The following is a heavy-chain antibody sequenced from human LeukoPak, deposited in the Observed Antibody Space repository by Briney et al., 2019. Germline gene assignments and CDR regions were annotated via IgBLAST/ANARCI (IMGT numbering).Heavy chain of an antibody. CDR1: GGSISSSSYY. Sequence: SETLSLTCTVSGGSISSSSYYWGWIRQPPGKELEWIGSIYYSGSPYYNPSLKSRVTISVDTSKNQFSLKLSSVTAADTAVYYCARYESVAAGHAFDIWGQGTMVTVSS. CDR3: ARYESVAAGHAFDI. V-gene: IGHV4-39*01. J-gene: IGHJ3*02. CDR2: IYYSGSP. D-gene: IGHD6-13*01.